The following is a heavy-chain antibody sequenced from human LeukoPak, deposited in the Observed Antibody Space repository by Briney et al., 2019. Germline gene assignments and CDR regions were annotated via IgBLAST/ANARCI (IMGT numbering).Heavy chain of an antibody. D-gene: IGHD4-17*01. J-gene: IGHJ4*02. Sequence: PGGSLRLSCAASGFTFSSYGMHWVRQAPGKGLEWVAVISYDGSNKYYADSVKGRFTISRDNSKNTLYLQMNSLRAEDTAVYYCAKDMNDYGDSWYFDYWGQGTLVTVSS. CDR3: AKDMNDYGDSWYFDY. V-gene: IGHV3-30*18. CDR1: GFTFSSYG. CDR2: ISYDGSNK.